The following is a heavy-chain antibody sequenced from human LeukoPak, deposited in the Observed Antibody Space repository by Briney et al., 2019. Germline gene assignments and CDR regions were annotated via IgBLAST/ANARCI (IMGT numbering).Heavy chain of an antibody. V-gene: IGHV1-69*13. CDR1: GYTFTSYA. J-gene: IGHJ3*02. D-gene: IGHD3-22*01. CDR2: IIPIFGTA. CDR3: AREDYYDSRNAFDI. Sequence: SVKVSCKASGYTFTSYAMNWVRRAPGQGLEWMGGIIPIFGTANYAQKFQGRVTITADESTSTAYMELSSLRSEDTAVYYCAREDYYDSRNAFDIWGQGTMVTVSS.